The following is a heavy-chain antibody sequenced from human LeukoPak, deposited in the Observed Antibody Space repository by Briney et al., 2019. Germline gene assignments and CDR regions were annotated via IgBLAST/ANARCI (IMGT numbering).Heavy chain of an antibody. D-gene: IGHD2/OR15-2a*01. V-gene: IGHV4-38-2*01. J-gene: IGHJ5*02. Sequence: PSETLSLTCAVSGYSISSGYYWGWIRQPPGKGLGWIGSIYHSGSTYYNPSLKSRVTISVDTSKNQFSLKLSSVTAADTAVYYCARGLYGTLTTWGQGTLVTVSS. CDR1: GYSISSGYY. CDR2: IYHSGST. CDR3: ARGLYGTLTT.